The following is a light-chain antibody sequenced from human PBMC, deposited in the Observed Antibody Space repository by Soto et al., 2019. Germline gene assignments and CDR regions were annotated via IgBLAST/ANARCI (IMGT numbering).Light chain of an antibody. CDR1: SGSVSTSYY. CDR2: STN. CDR3: VLYMGSLVV. Sequence: QTVVTQEPSFSVSPGGTVTLTCGLSSGSVSTSYYPSWYQQTPGQAPRTLIYSTNTRSSGVPDRFSGSILGNKAALTITGDQADDESDYYCVLYMGSLVVFGGGTKVTVL. J-gene: IGLJ2*01. V-gene: IGLV8-61*01.